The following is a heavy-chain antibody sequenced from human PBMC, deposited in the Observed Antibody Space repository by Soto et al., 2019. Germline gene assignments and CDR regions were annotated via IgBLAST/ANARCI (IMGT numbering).Heavy chain of an antibody. CDR2: INPNSGGT. CDR1: GYTFTGYY. V-gene: IGHV1-2*04. CDR3: AREGPLGYCSSTSCYGAHWFDP. Sequence: ASVKVSCKASGYTFTGYYMHWVRQAPGQGLEWMGWINPNSGGTNYAQKFQGWVTMTRDTSISTAYMELSRLRSDDTAVYYCAREGPLGYCSSTSCYGAHWFDPWGQGTLVTVS. J-gene: IGHJ5*02. D-gene: IGHD2-2*01.